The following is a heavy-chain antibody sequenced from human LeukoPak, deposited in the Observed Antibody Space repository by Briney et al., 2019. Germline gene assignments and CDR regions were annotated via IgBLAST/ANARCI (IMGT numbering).Heavy chain of an antibody. D-gene: IGHD3-10*01. CDR1: GFTFDDHA. CDR2: IKQDGTEK. CDR3: TKLAKYFYGSETYYFFEH. Sequence: GGSLRLSCEASGFTFDDHAMHWVRQAPGKGLEWVANIKQDGTEKYYVDSVKGRFTISRDNAKNSLYLQMNSLRVEDTAVYYCTKLAKYFYGSETYYFFEHWGQGTPVTASS. J-gene: IGHJ4*02. V-gene: IGHV3-7*01.